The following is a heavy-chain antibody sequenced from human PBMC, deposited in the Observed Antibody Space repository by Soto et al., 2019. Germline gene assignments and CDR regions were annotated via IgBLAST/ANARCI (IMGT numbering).Heavy chain of an antibody. Sequence: QVQLVESGGGLVKPGGSLRLSCAVSGFTFNDYQMTWFRQAPGKGLEWVSRISSTGSYADYADSVKGRFTVSRDNANNTVSLQMDSLRDEDTAVYFCARIVGLRLNDYWGHGTLVIVSS. J-gene: IGHJ4*01. CDR2: ISSTGSYA. CDR3: ARIVGLRLNDY. D-gene: IGHD1-26*01. V-gene: IGHV3-11*05. CDR1: GFTFNDYQ.